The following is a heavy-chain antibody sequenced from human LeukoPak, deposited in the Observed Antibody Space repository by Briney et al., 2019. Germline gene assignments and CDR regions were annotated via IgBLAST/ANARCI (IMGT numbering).Heavy chain of an antibody. Sequence: GGSLRLSCAASGFTFSRFALHWVRQAPGKGLEWVAVISYDGSNKNYADSVKGRFTISRDNSKNTLYLQMKSLRAEDTAVYYCAKGGGYEAQYYYYYLDVWGKGTTVTISS. V-gene: IGHV3-30*04. CDR3: AKGGGYEAQYYYYYLDV. CDR1: GFTFSRFA. D-gene: IGHD5-12*01. CDR2: ISYDGSNK. J-gene: IGHJ6*03.